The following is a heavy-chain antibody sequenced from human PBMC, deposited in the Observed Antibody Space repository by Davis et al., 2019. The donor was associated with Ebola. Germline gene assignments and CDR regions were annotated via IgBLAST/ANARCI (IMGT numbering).Heavy chain of an antibody. CDR1: GGSISSSSYY. D-gene: IGHD1-1*01. V-gene: IGHV4-39*07. CDR2: IYYSGST. CDR3: ARDLEPGGFDP. J-gene: IGHJ5*02. Sequence: GSLRLSCTVSGGSISSSSYYWGWIRQPPGKGLEWIGSIYYSGSTYYNPSLKSRVTISVDTSKNQFSLKLSSVTAADTAVYYCARDLEPGGFDPWGQGTLVTVSS.